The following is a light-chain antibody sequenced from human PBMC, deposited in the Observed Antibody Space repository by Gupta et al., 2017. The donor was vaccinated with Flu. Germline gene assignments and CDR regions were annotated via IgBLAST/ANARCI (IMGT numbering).Light chain of an antibody. J-gene: IGKJ4*01. CDR3: QQESWSPNT. CDR1: QSVGSTY. CDR2: GAS. V-gene: IGKV3-20*01. Sequence: GTLSLSPGERATLSCRASQSVGSTYLAWYQQKPGQAPRLLTYGASSRATGIPDRFSVSGSGTDFSLTISRLEPEDFAVYYCQQESWSPNTFGGGTKVEIK.